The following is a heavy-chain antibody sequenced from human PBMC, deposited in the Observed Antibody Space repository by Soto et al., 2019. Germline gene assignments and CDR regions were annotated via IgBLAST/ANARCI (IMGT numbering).Heavy chain of an antibody. CDR1: GFTFSSYA. V-gene: IGHV3-23*04. D-gene: IGHD3-10*01. CDR2: ISASGGST. CDR3: AKDMPGLGSYYIFGMGV. Sequence: EVPLVESGGGLVQPGGSLRLSCAASGFTFSSYAMSWVRQAPGKGLEWVSTISASGGSTYHADSVKGRFTISRDNSKNTLYLQMNRLRDEDTAAYYWAKDMPGLGSYYIFGMGVWGQGAKVTVS. J-gene: IGHJ6*02.